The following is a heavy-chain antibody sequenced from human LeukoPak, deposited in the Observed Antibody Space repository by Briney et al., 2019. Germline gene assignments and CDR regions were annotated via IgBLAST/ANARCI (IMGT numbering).Heavy chain of an antibody. CDR1: GWSFSGYF. J-gene: IGHJ4*02. V-gene: IGHV4-34*01. D-gene: IGHD1-26*01. Sequence: SETLSLTCAVYGWSFSGYFWSWIRQPPGQGLEWIGEINHSGTTNYNPSLKSRVTISVDTSKNQFSLKLNSATAADTAVFYCARGLNGYSGTYYGFDYWGQATLVTVSS. CDR3: ARGLNGYSGTYYGFDY. CDR2: INHSGTT.